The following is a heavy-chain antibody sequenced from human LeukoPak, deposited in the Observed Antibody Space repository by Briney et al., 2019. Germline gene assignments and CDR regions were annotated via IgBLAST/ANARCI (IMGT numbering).Heavy chain of an antibody. J-gene: IGHJ4*02. V-gene: IGHV1-8*01. CDR1: GYTFTSYD. CDR3: ARATRRYCSGGSCYVEYYFDY. Sequence: ASVKVSCKASGYTFTSYDINWVRQATRQGLEWMGWMNPNSGNTGYAQKFQGRVTMTRNTSISTAYMELSSLRSEDTAVYYCARATRRYCSGGSCYVEYYFDYWGQGTLVTVSS. CDR2: MNPNSGNT. D-gene: IGHD2-15*01.